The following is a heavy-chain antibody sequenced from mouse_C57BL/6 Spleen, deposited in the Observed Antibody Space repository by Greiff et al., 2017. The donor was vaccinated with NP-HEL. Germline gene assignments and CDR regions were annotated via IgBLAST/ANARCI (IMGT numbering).Heavy chain of an antibody. CDR3: ARGPLGYAMDY. Sequence: DVQLQESGPGLVKPSQSLSLTCSVTGYSITSGYYWNWIRQFPGNKLEWMGYISYDGSNNYNPSLKNRISITRDTSKNQFFLKLNSVTTEDTATYYCARGPLGYAMDYWGQGTSVTVSS. D-gene: IGHD3-3*01. CDR1: GYSITSGYY. V-gene: IGHV3-6*01. CDR2: ISYDGSN. J-gene: IGHJ4*01.